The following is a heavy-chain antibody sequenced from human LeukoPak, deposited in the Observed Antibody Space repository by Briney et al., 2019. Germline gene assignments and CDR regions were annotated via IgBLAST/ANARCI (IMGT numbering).Heavy chain of an antibody. CDR3: ARGAYRITISWAFFDY. V-gene: IGHV4-34*01. J-gene: IGHJ4*02. D-gene: IGHD3-3*01. Sequence: KPSETLSLTCAVYGRSFSGYYWSWIRQPPGKGLEWIGEINHSGSTNYNPSLKSRVTISVDTSKNQFSLKLSSVTAADTAVYYCARGAYRITISWAFFDYWGQGTLVTVSS. CDR2: INHSGST. CDR1: GRSFSGYY.